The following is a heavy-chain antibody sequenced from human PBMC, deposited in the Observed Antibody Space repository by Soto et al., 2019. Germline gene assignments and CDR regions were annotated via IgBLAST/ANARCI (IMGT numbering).Heavy chain of an antibody. D-gene: IGHD3-9*01. CDR1: GYTFTSYD. Sequence: QVQLVQSGAEVKKPGASVKVSCKASGYTFTSYDINWVRQATGQGLEWMGWMNPNSGDTGYAQKFQGRVTMTRNTSISTAYMELSSLRSEDTAVYYCARGRRGFDWLFHYYGMDVWGQGTTVTVSS. CDR2: MNPNSGDT. J-gene: IGHJ6*02. CDR3: ARGRRGFDWLFHYYGMDV. V-gene: IGHV1-8*01.